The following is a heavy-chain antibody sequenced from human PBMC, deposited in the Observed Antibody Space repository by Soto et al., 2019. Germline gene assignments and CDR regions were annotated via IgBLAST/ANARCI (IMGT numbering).Heavy chain of an antibody. Sequence: GALRLACTASVFTFSSYGMHWVRQAPGKGLEWVAVISYDGSNKYYADSVKGRFTISRDNSKNTLYLQMNSLRAEDTAVYYCAKDYCSSTSCPNHYYYYYGMDVWGQGTTVTVSS. CDR2: ISYDGSNK. J-gene: IGHJ6*02. CDR1: VFTFSSYG. V-gene: IGHV3-30*18. D-gene: IGHD2-2*01. CDR3: AKDYCSSTSCPNHYYYYYGMDV.